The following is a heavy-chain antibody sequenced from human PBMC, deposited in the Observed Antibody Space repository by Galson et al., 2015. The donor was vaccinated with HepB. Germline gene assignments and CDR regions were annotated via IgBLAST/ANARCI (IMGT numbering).Heavy chain of an antibody. Sequence: SVKVSCKASGFNFTSSAMQWVRQARGQRLEWIGWIVVGSGNTKDAQKFQERVTITRDMSTRTAYIALSSMRTADTAAYYCSAGIMGTTTPDFDSWGQGTLVTVSS. V-gene: IGHV1-58*02. J-gene: IGHJ4*02. CDR1: GFNFTSSA. D-gene: IGHD1-26*01. CDR3: SAGIMGTTTPDFDS. CDR2: IVVGSGNT.